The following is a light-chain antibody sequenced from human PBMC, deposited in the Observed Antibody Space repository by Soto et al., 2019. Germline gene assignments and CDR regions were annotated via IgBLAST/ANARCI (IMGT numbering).Light chain of an antibody. Sequence: EIVMTQSPATLSVSPGERATLSCRASQSVSSILAWYQQKPGQAPRLLFYGASTRATGIPARFSGTGSGTDFTLTISSLQSEDFAVYYCQQSNKWPYTFGQGTKLEIK. V-gene: IGKV3-15*01. CDR1: QSVSSI. CDR2: GAS. CDR3: QQSNKWPYT. J-gene: IGKJ2*01.